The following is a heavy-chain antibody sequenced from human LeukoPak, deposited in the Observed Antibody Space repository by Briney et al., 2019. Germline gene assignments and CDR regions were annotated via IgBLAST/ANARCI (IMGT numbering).Heavy chain of an antibody. CDR3: ARWTTTYLDY. J-gene: IGHJ4*02. CDR2: INPIGDST. Sequence: ASVKVSCKASGYTFTSYGISWVRQAPGQGLAWMGIINPIGDSTNYAQKFQGRVTMTRDASTSTVYMELSSLRSEDTAVYYCARWTTTYLDYWGQGTLVTVSS. D-gene: IGHD4-11*01. CDR1: GYTFTSYG. V-gene: IGHV1-46*01.